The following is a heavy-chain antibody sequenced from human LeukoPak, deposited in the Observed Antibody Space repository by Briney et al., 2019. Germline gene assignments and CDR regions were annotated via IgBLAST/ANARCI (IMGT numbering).Heavy chain of an antibody. D-gene: IGHD6-6*01. Sequence: SETLSLTCTVSGGSISSYYWSWIRQPPGKGLEWIGYIYTSGSTNYNPSLKSRVTISVDTSKNQFSLKLSSVTAADTAVYYCAVSSSINWFDPWGQGTLVTLSS. J-gene: IGHJ5*02. V-gene: IGHV4-4*09. CDR3: AVSSSINWFDP. CDR2: IYTSGST. CDR1: GGSISSYY.